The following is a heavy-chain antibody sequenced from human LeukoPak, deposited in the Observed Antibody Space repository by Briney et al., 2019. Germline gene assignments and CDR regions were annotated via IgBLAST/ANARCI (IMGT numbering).Heavy chain of an antibody. V-gene: IGHV4-28*01. J-gene: IGHJ4*02. CDR2: IYYSGSA. D-gene: IGHD2-21*02. Sequence: SETLSLTCAVSGFSISAGHWWGWIRQPPGKGLEWIGYIYYSGSASYTPSLQSRVTMSVDTSKNQFSLRLSSVTAVDTAVYYCARTGYCAGDCPIPLIDYWGQAIVVSVSS. CDR1: GFSISAGHW. CDR3: ARTGYCAGDCPIPLIDY.